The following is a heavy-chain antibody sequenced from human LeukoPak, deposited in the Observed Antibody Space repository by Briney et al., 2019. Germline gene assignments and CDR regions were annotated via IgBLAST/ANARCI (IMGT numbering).Heavy chain of an antibody. CDR3: AKDIQGLSSSAFDI. V-gene: IGHV3-72*01. CDR1: GFTFSDHF. J-gene: IGHJ3*02. D-gene: IGHD3-16*02. Sequence: GGSLRLSCAASGFTFSDHFMDWVRQAPGKGLEWVGRIRKKPNSYTTEYAASVKGRFTISRDNAKNSLYLQMNSLRAEDTALYYCAKDIQGLSSSAFDIWGQGTMVTVSS. CDR2: IRKKPNSYTT.